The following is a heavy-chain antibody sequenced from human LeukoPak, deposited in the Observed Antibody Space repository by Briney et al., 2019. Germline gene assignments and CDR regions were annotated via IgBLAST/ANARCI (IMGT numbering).Heavy chain of an antibody. CDR1: GGTFSSYA. CDR2: IIPIFGIA. CDR3: AREQGYYYDSSGYCFDY. D-gene: IGHD3-22*01. V-gene: IGHV1-69*04. J-gene: IGHJ4*02. Sequence: SVKVSCKASGGTFSSYAISWVRQAPGQGLEWMGRIIPIFGIADYAQKFQGRVTITADKSTSTAYMELSSLRSEDTAVYYCAREQGYYYDSSGYCFDYWGQGTLVTVSS.